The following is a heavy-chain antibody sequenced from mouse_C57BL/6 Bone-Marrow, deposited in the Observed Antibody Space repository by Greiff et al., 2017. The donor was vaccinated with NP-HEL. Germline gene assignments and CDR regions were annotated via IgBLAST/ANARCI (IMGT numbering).Heavy chain of an antibody. CDR2: IYPRSGNT. CDR1: GYTFTSYG. V-gene: IGHV1-81*01. CDR3: ARNFTTVVENY. Sequence: VQLQQSGAELARPGASVKLSCKASGYTFTSYGISWVKQRTGQGLEWIGEIYPRSGNTYYNEKFKGKATLTADKSSSTAYMELRSLTSEDSAVYFCARNFTTVVENYWGQGTTLTVSS. J-gene: IGHJ2*01. D-gene: IGHD1-1*01.